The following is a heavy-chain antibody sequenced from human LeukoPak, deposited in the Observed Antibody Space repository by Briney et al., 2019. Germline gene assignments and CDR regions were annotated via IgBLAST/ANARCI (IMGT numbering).Heavy chain of an antibody. Sequence: SETLSLTCTVSGYSISSGYYWGWIRQPPGKGLEWIGSIYHSGSTYYNPSLKSRVTISVDTSKNQFSLKLSSVTAADTAVYYCARDDSRYSSSWYRIGWFDPWGRGTLVTVSS. CDR1: GYSISSGYY. V-gene: IGHV4-38-2*02. J-gene: IGHJ5*02. CDR2: IYHSGST. D-gene: IGHD6-13*01. CDR3: ARDDSRYSSSWYRIGWFDP.